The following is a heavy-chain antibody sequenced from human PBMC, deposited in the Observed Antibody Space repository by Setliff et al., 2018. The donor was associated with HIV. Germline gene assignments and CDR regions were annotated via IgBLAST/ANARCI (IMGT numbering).Heavy chain of an antibody. D-gene: IGHD1-26*01. CDR3: ARGIGPLPNWENFYYSMDI. CDR2: IYYSGST. CDR1: GGSISSSSYY. J-gene: IGHJ6*03. Sequence: SETLSLTCTVSGGSISSSSYYWGWIRQPPGKGLEWIGSIYYSGSTYSNPSLKSRVTISADTSKNQISLKLNSVTAADTAVYYCARGIGPLPNWENFYYSMDIWGKGTTVTVS. V-gene: IGHV4-39*01.